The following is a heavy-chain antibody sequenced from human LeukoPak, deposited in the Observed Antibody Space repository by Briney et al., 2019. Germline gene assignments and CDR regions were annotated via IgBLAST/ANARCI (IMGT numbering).Heavy chain of an antibody. CDR2: ISRSGSTI. D-gene: IGHD2-15*01. V-gene: IGHV3-11*01. CDR3: ARTVVVVAAVDY. CDR1: GLTFSDYY. Sequence: RTGGSLRLSCAASGLTFSDYYMSWIRQAPGKGLEWVSYISRSGSTIYYAASVKGQFTISRDNANNSLYLQINSLRSEDTAVYYCARTVVVVAAVDYWGQGTLVTVSS. J-gene: IGHJ4*02.